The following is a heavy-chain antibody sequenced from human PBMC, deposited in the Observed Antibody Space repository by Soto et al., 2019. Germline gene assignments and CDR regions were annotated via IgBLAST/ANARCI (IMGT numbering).Heavy chain of an antibody. CDR1: GYSFTSYW. D-gene: IGHD5-18*01. CDR2: IYPGDSDT. J-gene: IGHJ6*02. Sequence: PGESLKISCKGSGYSFTSYWIGWVRQMPGKGLEWMGIIYPGDSDTRYSPSFQGQVTISADKSISTAYLQWSSLKASDTAMYYCARRGGYSYGLDARYYYYGMDVWGQGTTVTVSS. V-gene: IGHV5-51*01. CDR3: ARRGGYSYGLDARYYYYGMDV.